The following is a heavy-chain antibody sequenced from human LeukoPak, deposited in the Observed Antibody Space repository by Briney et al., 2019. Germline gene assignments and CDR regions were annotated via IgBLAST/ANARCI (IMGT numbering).Heavy chain of an antibody. Sequence: GASVKVSCKASGGSFSSYAISWVRQAPGQGLEWMGRIIPIFGTANYAQKFQGRVTITTDESTSTAYMELSSLGSEDTAVYYCARGDGNNAFDIWGQGTMVTVSS. V-gene: IGHV1-69*05. CDR3: ARGDGNNAFDI. D-gene: IGHD4-23*01. CDR1: GGSFSSYA. J-gene: IGHJ3*02. CDR2: IIPIFGTA.